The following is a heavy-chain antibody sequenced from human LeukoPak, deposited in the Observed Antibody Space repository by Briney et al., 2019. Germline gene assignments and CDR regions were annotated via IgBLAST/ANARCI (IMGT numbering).Heavy chain of an antibody. CDR3: ARGDGKRFDP. Sequence: PETMSFTSTVSGGSINSHYSSWLRQPPGEGLEWIGYIQNIGTTNYNPSLKGRVSISIDTSRTQFSLKLTSVTAADTAIYYCARGDGKRFDPWGQGTLVTASS. V-gene: IGHV4-59*11. J-gene: IGHJ5*02. CDR1: GGSINSHY. D-gene: IGHD5-24*01. CDR2: IQNIGTT.